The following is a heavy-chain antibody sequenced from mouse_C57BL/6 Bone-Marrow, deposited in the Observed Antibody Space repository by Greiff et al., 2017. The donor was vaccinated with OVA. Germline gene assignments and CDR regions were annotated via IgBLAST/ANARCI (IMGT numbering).Heavy chain of an antibody. CDR1: GFTFSDYY. Sequence: EVQVVESGGGLVQPGGSLKLSCAASGFTFSDYYMYWVRQTPEKRLEWVAYISNGGGSTYYPDTVKGRFTISRDNAKNTLYLQMSRLKSEDTAMYYCARNYGFDYWGQGTTLTVSS. CDR2: ISNGGGST. D-gene: IGHD1-1*01. CDR3: ARNYGFDY. J-gene: IGHJ2*01. V-gene: IGHV5-12*01.